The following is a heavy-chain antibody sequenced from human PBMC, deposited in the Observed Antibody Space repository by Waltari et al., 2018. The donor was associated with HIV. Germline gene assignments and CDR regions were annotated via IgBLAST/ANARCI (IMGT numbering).Heavy chain of an antibody. CDR2: ISSYDGNNK. Sequence: VQLVESGGVVVEPGLYLRLSCAASGFTFSSYGMHWVRQAPGKGLEWVAVISSYDGNNKYYADSVKGRLTISRDNSKSTLYLQMNSLRAEDTAVYYCANLDSGQAGGWGQGTLVTVS. V-gene: IGHV3-30*18. D-gene: IGHD3-16*01. CDR3: ANLDSGQAGG. J-gene: IGHJ4*02. CDR1: GFTFSSYG.